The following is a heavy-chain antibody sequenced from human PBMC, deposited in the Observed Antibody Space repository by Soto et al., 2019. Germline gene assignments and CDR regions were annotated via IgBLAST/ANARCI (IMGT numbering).Heavy chain of an antibody. J-gene: IGHJ5*02. D-gene: IGHD3-10*01. CDR1: GFSLSTSGVG. CDR2: IYWDDDK. Sequence: QITLKESGPTLVKATQTLTLTCTFSGFSLSTSGVGVGWIRQPPAKTLDWLALIYWDDDKFYSTSLKSRLTTPRDISKNPVVLTMTIPDPVYTAIYYYAPIHYYGSGSFLLYPNNWCDPWSEGALFTVSS. CDR3: APIHYYGSGSFLLYPNNWCDP. V-gene: IGHV2-5*02.